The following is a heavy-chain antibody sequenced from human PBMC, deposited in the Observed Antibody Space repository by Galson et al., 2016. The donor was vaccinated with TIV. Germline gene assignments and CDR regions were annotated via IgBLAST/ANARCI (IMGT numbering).Heavy chain of an antibody. J-gene: IGHJ2*01. V-gene: IGHV1-69*02. Sequence: SVKVSCKASGSIFSSYTIFWVRQAPGQGLEWMGRIIPIIGMTNYAQKFQGRVTITADTSTNTAYMEVSSLRSEDTAVYYCARPSDSSWYFDLWGRGTQVIVSS. CDR3: ARPSDSSWYFDL. CDR1: GSIFSSYT. D-gene: IGHD6-13*01. CDR2: IIPIIGMT.